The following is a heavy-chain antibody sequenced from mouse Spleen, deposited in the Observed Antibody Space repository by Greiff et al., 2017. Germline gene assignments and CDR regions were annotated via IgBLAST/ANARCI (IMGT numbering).Heavy chain of an antibody. CDR1: GFTFSSFG. CDR3: ARDLYGAMDY. Sequence: EVKLMESGGGLVQPGGSRKLSCAASGFTFSSFGMHWVRQAPEKGLEWVAYISSGSSTIYYADTVKGRFTISRDNPKNTLFLQMTSLRSEDTAMYYCARDLYGAMDYWGQGTSVTVSS. CDR2: ISSGSSTI. J-gene: IGHJ4*01. D-gene: IGHD1-1*01. V-gene: IGHV5-17*02.